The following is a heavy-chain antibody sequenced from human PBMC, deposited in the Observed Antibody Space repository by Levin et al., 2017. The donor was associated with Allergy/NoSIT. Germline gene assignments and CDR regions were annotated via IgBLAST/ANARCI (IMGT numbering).Heavy chain of an antibody. CDR1: GFTFSDYY. CDR3: ARGYCSSISQCGSAFDV. Sequence: GGSLRLSCATSGFTFSDYYMSWIRQAPGKGLEWISYISNSGDTIHSADSVKGRFTISRDNAKNLLYLHMNSLTTDDTAVYHCARGYCSSISQCGSAFDVWGQGTRVTVSS. V-gene: IGHV3-11*01. D-gene: IGHD2-2*01. CDR2: ISNSGDTI. J-gene: IGHJ3*01.